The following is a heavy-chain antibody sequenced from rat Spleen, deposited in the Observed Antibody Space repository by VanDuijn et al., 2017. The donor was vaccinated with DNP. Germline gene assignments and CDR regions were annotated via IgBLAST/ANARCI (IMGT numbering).Heavy chain of an antibody. CDR3: ATEALDY. Sequence: EVQLQESGPGLVKPSQSLSLTCSVTGYSITSSYRWNWIRKFPGNKLEWMGYINSAGSTNYNPYLKSRISITSDTSNNQFFLQVNSVTTEDTSTYYCATEALDYWGQGVMVTVSS. J-gene: IGHJ2*01. V-gene: IGHV3-3*01. CDR2: INSAGST. CDR1: GYSITSSYR.